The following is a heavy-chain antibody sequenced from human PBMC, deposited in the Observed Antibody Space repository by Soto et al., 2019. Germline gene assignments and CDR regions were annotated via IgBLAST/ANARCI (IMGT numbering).Heavy chain of an antibody. CDR2: INTGNGNA. Sequence: QVQLVQSGAEVKKPGASVKVSCTASGYTFTTYAMHWVRQAPGQRLEWMGWINTGNGNAKYSQKFQGRLTISRDTSASTAYMELSSLRSEDTAVYYCAIQSRDRGYWGQGTLVTVSS. CDR3: AIQSRDRGY. J-gene: IGHJ4*02. V-gene: IGHV1-3*04. CDR1: GYTFTTYA. D-gene: IGHD3-10*01.